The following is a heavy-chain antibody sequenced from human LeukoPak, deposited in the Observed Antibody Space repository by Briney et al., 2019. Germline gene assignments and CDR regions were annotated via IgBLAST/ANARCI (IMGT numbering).Heavy chain of an antibody. CDR1: GFTISSNG. D-gene: IGHD4-17*01. CDR2: IWYDGSNK. Sequence: PGGSLRLSCAASGFTISSNGMHWVRQAPRKGLEREAIIWYDGSNKYYTDSVKGRFTISRDNSMNTLYLQMNSLRVEDTAVYYCARAVYGVQACFDFWGQGTLVTVSS. V-gene: IGHV3-33*01. J-gene: IGHJ4*02. CDR3: ARAVYGVQACFDF.